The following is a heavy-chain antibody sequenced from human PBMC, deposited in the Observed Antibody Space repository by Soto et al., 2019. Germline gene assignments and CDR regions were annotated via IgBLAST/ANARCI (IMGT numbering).Heavy chain of an antibody. D-gene: IGHD6-19*01. CDR2: IGGKRHTFAT. V-gene: IGHV3-73*01. J-gene: IGHJ4*02. CDR3: ARQWLVVSTLDC. CDR1: GFIFSDSA. Sequence: GGSLRLSCAASGFIFSDSAVHWVRQAPGKGLEWVGRIGGKRHTFATAYGATGKGRVTISRDNSKNPPYLKLKSLKTEDTAVYYCARQWLVVSTLDCWGQGILVTVSS.